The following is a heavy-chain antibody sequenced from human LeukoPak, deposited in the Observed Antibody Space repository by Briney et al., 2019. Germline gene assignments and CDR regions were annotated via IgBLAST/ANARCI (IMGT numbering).Heavy chain of an antibody. CDR2: VFYSGST. V-gene: IGHV4-59*08. CDR1: LDSTTSNF. CDR3: ASQSYYDSSAYRYYFDN. Sequence: PSETLSLTCTVSLDSTTSNFWSWVRQPPGKGLEWIGYVFYSGSTNYNPSLQSRVTISVDPSENQFSLRLSSLTAADTAVYYCASQSYYDSSAYRYYFDNWGQGTLVTVSS. J-gene: IGHJ4*02. D-gene: IGHD3-22*01.